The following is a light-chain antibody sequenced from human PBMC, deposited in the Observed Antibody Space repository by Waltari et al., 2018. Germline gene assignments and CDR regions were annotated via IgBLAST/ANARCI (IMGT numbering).Light chain of an antibody. J-gene: IGKJ2*01. Sequence: DLVMTQSPDSLAVSLGERATINCKSSQTLLYNSNNKNYLAWYQQKPGQPPQLLVYWASILYSGVPDRFSGSGSGTDFTLTIRSLQAEDVAVYYCQQYYTTPYTFGQGTKLEIK. CDR1: QTLLYNSNNKNY. CDR2: WAS. CDR3: QQYYTTPYT. V-gene: IGKV4-1*01.